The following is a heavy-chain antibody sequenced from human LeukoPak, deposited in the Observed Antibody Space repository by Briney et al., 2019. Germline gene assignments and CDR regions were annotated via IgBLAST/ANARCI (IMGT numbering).Heavy chain of an antibody. CDR1: GYTFTSYY. CDR3: ARDGAVAGTGGWFDP. J-gene: IGHJ5*02. CDR2: INPSGGST. D-gene: IGHD6-19*01. Sequence: GASVKVSCKASGYTFTSYYMYWVRQAPGQGLEWMGIINPSGGSTSYAQKFQGRVTMTRDTSTSTVYMELSSLRSEDTAVYYCARDGAVAGTGGWFDPWGQGTLVTVSS. V-gene: IGHV1-46*01.